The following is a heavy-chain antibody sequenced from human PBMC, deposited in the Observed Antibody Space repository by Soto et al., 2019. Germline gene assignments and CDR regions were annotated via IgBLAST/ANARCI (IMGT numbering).Heavy chain of an antibody. CDR2: IYYSGST. CDR3: ARDYPQGNWFDP. CDR1: GGSISSGVYY. V-gene: IGHV4-31*03. J-gene: IGHJ5*02. Sequence: SETLSLTCTVSGGSISSGVYYWSWIRQHPGKGLEWIGYIYYSGSTYYNPSLKSRVTISVDTSKNQFSLKLSSVTAADTAVYYCARDYPQGNWFDPWGQGTLVTVSS.